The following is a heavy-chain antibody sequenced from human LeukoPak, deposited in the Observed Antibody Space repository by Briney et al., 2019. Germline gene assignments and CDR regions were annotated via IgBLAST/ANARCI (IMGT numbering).Heavy chain of an antibody. V-gene: IGHV4-39*01. Sequence: SETLSLTCTVSGGSISSSSYYWGWIRQPPGKGLEWIGSIYYSGSTDYNPSLKSRVTISVDTSKNQFSLKLSSVTAADTAVYYCAGIVATSRLDLDYMDVWGKGTTVTISS. CDR3: AGIVATSRLDLDYMDV. J-gene: IGHJ6*03. D-gene: IGHD5-12*01. CDR1: GGSISSSSYY. CDR2: IYYSGST.